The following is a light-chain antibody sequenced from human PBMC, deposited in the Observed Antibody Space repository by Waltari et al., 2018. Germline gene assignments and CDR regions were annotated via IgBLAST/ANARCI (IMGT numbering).Light chain of an antibody. V-gene: IGLV3-19*01. J-gene: IGLJ2*01. CDR3: LSRDISSTRF. CDR2: GQD. CDR1: SLRRYS. Sequence: SSELTQDPTVSVALGQTVRITCQGDSLRRYSASWDQQRPGQAPVLVFYGQDNRPSGLPDRFSCSTSGDTATLTITGTQAEDEADYYCLSRDISSTRFFGGGTRLTV.